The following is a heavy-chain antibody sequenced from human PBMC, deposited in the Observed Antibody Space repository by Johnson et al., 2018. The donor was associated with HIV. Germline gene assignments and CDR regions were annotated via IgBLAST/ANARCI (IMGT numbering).Heavy chain of an antibody. CDR1: EFTFSNYY. V-gene: IGHV3-11*01. Sequence: QVQLVESGGGLVQPGGSLRLSCAASEFTFSNYYMSWIRQTPGKGLEWVSYISSSGGTIYYADSVKGRFSISRDNAKNSLYLQMNSLRAEDTAVYYRARAGYYYDTSNHLDIWGQGTMVTVSS. CDR2: ISSSGGTI. J-gene: IGHJ3*02. CDR3: ARAGYYYDTSNHLDI. D-gene: IGHD3-22*01.